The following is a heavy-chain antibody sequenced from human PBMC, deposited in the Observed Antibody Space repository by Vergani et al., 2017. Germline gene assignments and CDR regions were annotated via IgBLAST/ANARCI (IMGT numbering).Heavy chain of an antibody. J-gene: IGHJ4*02. CDR2: VYQSGNT. D-gene: IGHD5-18*01. V-gene: IGHV4-39*01. Sequence: QLQLQDSGPGPVRPAETLSLTCTVSKNSISSRSHYWGWIRQSPGRGLEWIGSVYQSGNTFYNPSFKSRVTISVDTSNDQFSLRLASMAAADTAMYFCARQSAMIISQGHFDYWGQGVLVTVSS. CDR3: ARQSAMIISQGHFDY. CDR1: KNSISSRSHY.